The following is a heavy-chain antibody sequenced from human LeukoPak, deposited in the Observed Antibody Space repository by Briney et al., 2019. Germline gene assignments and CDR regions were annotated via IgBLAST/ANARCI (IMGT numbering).Heavy chain of an antibody. J-gene: IGHJ4*02. Sequence: SETLSLTCTVSGGSINNYYWSWIRQPPGKGLEWVGYIYYSGNTNYNPYPKSRVTISVDTSKNQSSLKLTSVTAADTAVYYCARSPYLRTYGYGPWELPVSYFDYWGQGTLVTVSP. D-gene: IGHD1-26*01. CDR3: ARSPYLRTYGYGPWELPVSYFDY. CDR2: IYYSGNT. CDR1: GGSINNYY. V-gene: IGHV4-59*08.